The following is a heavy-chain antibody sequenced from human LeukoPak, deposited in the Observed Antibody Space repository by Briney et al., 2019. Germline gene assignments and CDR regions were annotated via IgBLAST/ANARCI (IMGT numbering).Heavy chain of an antibody. Sequence: GRSLRLSCAASGFTFSSYAMHWVRQAPGKGLEWVTVISYHARDQFYADSVKGRFTVSRDNSKNTLYLQMNSLRAEDSAVYYCAAQPCSGGVCYLDYCGQGTLVTVSS. V-gene: IGHV3-30*04. D-gene: IGHD2-8*02. J-gene: IGHJ4*02. CDR2: ISYHARDQ. CDR3: AAQPCSGGVCYLDY. CDR1: GFTFSSYA.